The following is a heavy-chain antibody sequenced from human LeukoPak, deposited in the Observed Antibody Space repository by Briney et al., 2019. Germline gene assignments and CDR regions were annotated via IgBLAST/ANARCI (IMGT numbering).Heavy chain of an antibody. D-gene: IGHD2-21*02. CDR2: VSNNNAI. CDR1: GFPFSSYS. J-gene: IGHJ4*02. Sequence: PGGCLRLSCAASGFPFSSYSMNWVRQSPGKGLEWISSVSNNNAIFYADSVKGRFTISRDNARNSLYLQMFSLRVEDTAVYYCAREQTRGGDLDYWGQGAQITVSS. V-gene: IGHV3-21*04. CDR3: AREQTRGGDLDY.